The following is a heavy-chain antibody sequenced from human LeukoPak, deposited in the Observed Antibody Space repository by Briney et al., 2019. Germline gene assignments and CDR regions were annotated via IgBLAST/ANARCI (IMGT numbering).Heavy chain of an antibody. D-gene: IGHD5-18*01. Sequence: SQTLSLTCAISGESVSSNSATWNWIRQSPSRGLEWLGRTYYRSKWYNDYAVSVKSRITINPDTSKNQFSLQLNSVTPEDTAVYYCTRAGSYGYYWYLHLWGRGTLVTVSS. CDR3: TRAGSYGYYWYLHL. V-gene: IGHV6-1*01. CDR2: TYYRSKWYN. J-gene: IGHJ2*01. CDR1: GESVSSNSAT.